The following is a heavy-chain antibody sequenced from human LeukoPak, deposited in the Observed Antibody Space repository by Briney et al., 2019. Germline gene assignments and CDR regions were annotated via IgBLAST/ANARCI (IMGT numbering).Heavy chain of an antibody. V-gene: IGHV4-59*01. CDR1: RGXISSFY. Sequence: SETLSLTCTVSRGXISSFYCSWIRQPPGEGLEWIGYISYSGNTKYNPSLKSRVTISVDTSKNRFSLKLSSVTAADTAVYHCARDYGGKFDYWGQGTLVTVSS. CDR3: ARDYGGKFDY. D-gene: IGHD4-23*01. J-gene: IGHJ4*02. CDR2: ISYSGNT.